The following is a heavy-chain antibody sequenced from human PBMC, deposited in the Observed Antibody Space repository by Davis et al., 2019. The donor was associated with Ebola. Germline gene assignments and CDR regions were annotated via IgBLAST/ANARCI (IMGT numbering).Heavy chain of an antibody. V-gene: IGHV1-18*04. Sequence: ASVKVSCKASGYTFTSYGITWVRQAPGQGLEWMGWINPHNGNTNYAQNVQGRVTMTTDTSTSTAYMELRSLRSDDTAVYYCARTFSKGGGGFPWRYFDYWGQGTLVTVSS. CDR2: INPHNGNT. J-gene: IGHJ4*02. CDR1: GYTFTSYG. CDR3: ARTFSKGGGGFPWRYFDY. D-gene: IGHD2/OR15-2a*01.